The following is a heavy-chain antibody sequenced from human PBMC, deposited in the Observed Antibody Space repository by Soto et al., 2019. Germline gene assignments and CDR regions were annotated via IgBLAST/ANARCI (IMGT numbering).Heavy chain of an antibody. Sequence: EVQLVESGGDIVEPGRSLRLSCAASGFSFDNFAMHWVRQAPGKGLVWVSSISSNSGNIGYADSVKGRFTISRDNAKNSLYLEMNSLRVEDTALYYCAKGGSSSWLRDGLHIWGQGTMVTASS. V-gene: IGHV3-9*01. J-gene: IGHJ3*02. CDR2: ISSNSGNI. D-gene: IGHD6-19*01. CDR1: GFSFDNFA. CDR3: AKGGSSSWLRDGLHI.